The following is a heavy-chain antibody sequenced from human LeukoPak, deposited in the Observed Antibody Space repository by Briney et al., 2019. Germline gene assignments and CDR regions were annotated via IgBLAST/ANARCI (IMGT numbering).Heavy chain of an antibody. J-gene: IGHJ4*02. CDR3: ARAQYVLLWCGELTGGYYFDY. CDR1: GFTFSSYW. CDR2: IKQDGSEK. Sequence: PGGSLRLSCAASGFTFSSYWMSWVRQAPGKGLEWVANIKQDGSEKYYVDSVKGRFTISRDNAKNSLYLQMNSLRAEDTAVYYCARAQYVLLWCGELTGGYYFDYWGQGTLVTVSS. D-gene: IGHD3-10*01. V-gene: IGHV3-7*01.